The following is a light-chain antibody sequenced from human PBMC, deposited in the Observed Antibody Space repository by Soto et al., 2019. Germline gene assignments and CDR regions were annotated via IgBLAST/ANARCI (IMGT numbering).Light chain of an antibody. Sequence: DIQMTQSLSTLSASVGDRVTLTCLASQSLNNELAWYQQKPGKAPNLLMYDASTLERGVPSRFSGTGSGTEFTLTISSLQPDDFATYYCQQYHRSSITFGQGTLLEI. CDR2: DAS. V-gene: IGKV1-5*01. CDR1: QSLNNE. J-gene: IGKJ5*01. CDR3: QQYHRSSIT.